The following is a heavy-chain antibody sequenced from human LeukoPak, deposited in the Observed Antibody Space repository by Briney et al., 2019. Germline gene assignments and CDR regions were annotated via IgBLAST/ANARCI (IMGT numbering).Heavy chain of an antibody. J-gene: IGHJ4*02. Sequence: GGSLRLSCAASGFTFSSYGMHWVRQAPGKGLEWVAFIRYDGSNKYYADSVKGRFTISRDNAKNSLYLQMNSLRAEDTAVYYCARGPLPDYWGQGTLVTVSS. CDR2: IRYDGSNK. CDR1: GFTFSSYG. CDR3: ARGPLPDY. V-gene: IGHV3-30*02.